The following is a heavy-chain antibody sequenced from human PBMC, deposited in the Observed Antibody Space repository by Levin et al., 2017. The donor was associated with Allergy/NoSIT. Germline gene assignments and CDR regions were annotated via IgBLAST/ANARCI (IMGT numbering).Heavy chain of an antibody. CDR2: ISGSGGST. Sequence: PGGSLRLSCAASGFTFSSYAMSWVRQAPGKGLEWVSAISGSGGSTYYADSVKGRFTISRDNSKNTLYLQMNSLRAEDTAVYYCAKRPGITIFGVATGDAFDIWGQGTMVTVSS. J-gene: IGHJ3*02. D-gene: IGHD3-3*01. CDR1: GFTFSSYA. V-gene: IGHV3-23*01. CDR3: AKRPGITIFGVATGDAFDI.